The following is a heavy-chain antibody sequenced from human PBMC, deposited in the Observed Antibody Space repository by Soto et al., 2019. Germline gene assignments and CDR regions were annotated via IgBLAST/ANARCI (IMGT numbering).Heavy chain of an antibody. CDR1: GYSFTSYW. J-gene: IGHJ6*02. Sequence: GESLKISCKGSGYSFTSYWIGWVRQMPGKGLEWMGIIYPGDSDTRYSPSFQGQVTISADKSISTAYLQWSSLKASDTAMYYCARLYYYDSSGYYYYYGMDVWGQGTTVTVSS. D-gene: IGHD3-22*01. CDR2: IYPGDSDT. V-gene: IGHV5-51*01. CDR3: ARLYYYDSSGYYYYYGMDV.